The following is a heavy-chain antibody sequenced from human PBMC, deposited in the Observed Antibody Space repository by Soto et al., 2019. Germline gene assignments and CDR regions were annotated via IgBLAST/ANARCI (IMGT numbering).Heavy chain of an antibody. J-gene: IGHJ3*02. V-gene: IGHV4-34*01. CDR3: ARGIPRLLYRGYDLDAFDI. D-gene: IGHD5-12*01. Sequence: SETLSLTCAVYGGSFSGYYWSWIRQPPGKGLEWIGEINHSGSTNYNPSLKSRVTISVDTSKNQFSLKLSSVTAADTAVYYCARGIPRLLYRGYDLDAFDIWGQGTMVTVS. CDR2: INHSGST. CDR1: GGSFSGYY.